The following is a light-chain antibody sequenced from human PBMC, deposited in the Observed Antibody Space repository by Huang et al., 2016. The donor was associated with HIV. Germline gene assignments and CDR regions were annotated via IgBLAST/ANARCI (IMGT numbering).Light chain of an antibody. J-gene: IGKJ1*01. Sequence: DVVLTQSPLSLPVTLGPPASISCKSSHSLLHSDGNTYLHWFLQKPGQSPRRLIYKVSNRDFGVPARFSGSGSGADFTLTISRVEADDIGVYYCMQGTHWPQTFGQGTKVEVK. CDR3: MQGTHWPQT. CDR1: HSLLHSDGNTY. CDR2: KVS. V-gene: IGKV2-30*02.